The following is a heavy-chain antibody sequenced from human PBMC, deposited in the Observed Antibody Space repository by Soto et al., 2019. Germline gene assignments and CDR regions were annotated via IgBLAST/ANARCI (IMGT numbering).Heavy chain of an antibody. CDR2: IIPIFGTA. Sequence: VKVSCKASGGTFSSYAISWVRQAPGQGLEWMGGIIPIFGTANYAQKFQGRVTITADESTSTAYMELSSLRSEDTAVYYCARDFPYSSSSSSYYYGMDVWGQGTTVTVSS. CDR3: ARDFPYSSSSSSYYYGMDV. D-gene: IGHD6-6*01. CDR1: GGTFSSYA. V-gene: IGHV1-69*13. J-gene: IGHJ6*02.